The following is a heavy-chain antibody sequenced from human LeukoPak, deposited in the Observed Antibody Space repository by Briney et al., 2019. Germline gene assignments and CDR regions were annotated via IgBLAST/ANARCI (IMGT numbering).Heavy chain of an antibody. J-gene: IGHJ4*02. D-gene: IGHD6-13*01. CDR3: ARGIADPYSFDS. V-gene: IGHV4-4*07. CDR2: IYSTGST. Sequence: SETFSLTCTVSGGSINFYYWSWIRQPAGKGLEWIGRIYSTGSTNYSPSLKSRVTMSVDKSKNQFSLNLSSVTAADTAVYYCARGIADPYSFDSWGQGTLVTVCS. CDR1: GGSINFYY.